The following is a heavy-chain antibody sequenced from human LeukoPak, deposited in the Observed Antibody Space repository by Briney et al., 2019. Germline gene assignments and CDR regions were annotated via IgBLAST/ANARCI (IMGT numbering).Heavy chain of an antibody. CDR3: ARATRAASFDH. V-gene: IGHV3-21*01. CDR2: ISSSSSYI. CDR1: GFTFSSYA. Sequence: PGGSLRLSCAASGFTFSSYAMSWVRQAPGKGLEWVSSISSSSSYIYYADSVKGRFTISRDNAKNSLYLQMNSLRAEDTAVYYCARATRAASFDHWGQGTLVTVSS. J-gene: IGHJ4*02. D-gene: IGHD5-12*01.